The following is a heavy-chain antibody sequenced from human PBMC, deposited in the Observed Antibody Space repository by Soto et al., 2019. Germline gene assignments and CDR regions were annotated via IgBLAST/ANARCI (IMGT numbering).Heavy chain of an antibody. J-gene: IGHJ6*02. CDR1: GFTFSSYG. CDR3: ARGAAAGTRYYYGMDV. Sequence: GGSLRLSCAASGFTFSSYGMHWVRQAPGKGLEWVAVIWYDGSNKYYADSVKGRFTISRDNSKNTLYLQMNSLRAEDTAVYYCARGAAAGTRYYYGMDVWGQGTTVTVSS. CDR2: IWYDGSNK. V-gene: IGHV3-33*01. D-gene: IGHD6-13*01.